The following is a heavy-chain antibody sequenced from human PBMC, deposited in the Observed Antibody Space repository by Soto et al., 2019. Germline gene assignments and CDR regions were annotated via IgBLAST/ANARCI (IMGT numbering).Heavy chain of an antibody. D-gene: IGHD3-3*01. V-gene: IGHV3-23*01. CDR3: AKDGVRNYDFWSGNWFDP. Sequence: EVQLLESGGGLVQPGGSLRLSCAASGFTFSSYAMSWVRQAPGKGLEWVSAISGSGGSTYYADSVKGRFTISRDNSKNTLYLQMNSLRAEDTAVYYCAKDGVRNYDFWSGNWFDPWGQGTLVTVSS. CDR2: ISGSGGST. J-gene: IGHJ5*02. CDR1: GFTFSSYA.